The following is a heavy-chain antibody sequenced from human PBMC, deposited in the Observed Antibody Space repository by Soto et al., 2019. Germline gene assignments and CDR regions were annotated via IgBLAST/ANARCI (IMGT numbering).Heavy chain of an antibody. J-gene: IGHJ3*02. V-gene: IGHV3-30*04. D-gene: IGHD2-21*02. Sequence: QVQLVESGGGVILPGGSLRLSCAASGFTFSSYAMHWVRQAPGTGPERVAATSSDGTDNVYADSVSGRFTISRDNSKNTLYLQINSLRSEDAAVYYCARTYECAKSDCYRAFDIWGQGTMVTVSS. CDR1: GFTFSSYA. CDR3: ARTYECAKSDCYRAFDI. CDR2: TSSDGTDN.